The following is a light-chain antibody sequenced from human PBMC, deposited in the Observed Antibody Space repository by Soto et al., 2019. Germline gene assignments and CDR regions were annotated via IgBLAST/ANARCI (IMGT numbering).Light chain of an antibody. CDR1: QSVSSSY. CDR2: GAS. Sequence: EIVLTQSPGTLSLSPGERATLSCRASQSVSSSYLAWYQQKPGQAPRLLIYGASTRATGIPAKFSGGGSGTEFTLTISSLEPEDFAVYYCQQRSSWPRTFGQGTKVDIK. CDR3: QQRSSWPRT. V-gene: IGKV3D-20*02. J-gene: IGKJ1*01.